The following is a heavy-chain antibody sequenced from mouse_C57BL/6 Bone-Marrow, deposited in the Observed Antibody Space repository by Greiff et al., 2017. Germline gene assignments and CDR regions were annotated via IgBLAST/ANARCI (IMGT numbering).Heavy chain of an antibody. J-gene: IGHJ4*01. V-gene: IGHV1-39*01. D-gene: IGHD2-4*01. CDR3: AWGYDYDYAMDY. CDR2: INPNYGTT. CDR1: GYSFTDYN. Sequence: ESGPELVKPGASVKISCKASGYSFTDYNMNWVKQSNGKSLEWIGVINPNYGTTSYNQKFKGKATLTLKKSSSTAYMQLNILKSEDSADYYYAWGYDYDYAMDYWDQGTSVTVSA.